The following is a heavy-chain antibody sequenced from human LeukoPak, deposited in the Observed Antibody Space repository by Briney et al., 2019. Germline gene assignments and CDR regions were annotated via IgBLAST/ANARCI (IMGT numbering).Heavy chain of an antibody. V-gene: IGHV3-48*04. D-gene: IGHD1-26*01. J-gene: IGHJ4*02. CDR2: ISISSSTI. CDR1: GFTFSRYS. CDR3: ARGEVGATEVDY. Sequence: GGSLRLSCAASGFTFSRYSMNWVRQAPGKGLEWVSYISISSSTIYYADFVMGRFTISRDNAKNSVYLQMSSLRAEDTALCYCARGEVGATEVDYWGQGTLVTVSS.